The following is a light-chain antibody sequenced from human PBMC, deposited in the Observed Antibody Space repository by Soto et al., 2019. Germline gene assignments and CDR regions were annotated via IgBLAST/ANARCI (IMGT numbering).Light chain of an antibody. CDR2: AAS. Sequence: DIRVTQSPSSLSSSVGDIFTITCRASQNIRNYLNWYQQKPGRAPKILIYAASSLQSGVPSRFSGGGSGTDLTLTITSLQPEDFATYYCQQSYSSPWTFGQGTKVDIK. CDR3: QQSYSSPWT. J-gene: IGKJ1*01. CDR1: QNIRNY. V-gene: IGKV1-39*01.